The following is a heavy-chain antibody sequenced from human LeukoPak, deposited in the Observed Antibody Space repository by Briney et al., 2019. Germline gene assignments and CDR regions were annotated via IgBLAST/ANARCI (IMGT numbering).Heavy chain of an antibody. D-gene: IGHD1-26*01. J-gene: IGHJ4*02. Sequence: GSLRLSCSASGFTLFWHVMHWVRQAPGKALEYVSFIHHNGEITSYADSVRGRFTVSRDNSKNTLFLELSSLRVDDTAVYYCARDMSGTYSFDYWGQGTLVTVSS. CDR2: IHHNGEIT. CDR1: GFTLFWHV. V-gene: IGHV3-64D*06. CDR3: ARDMSGTYSFDY.